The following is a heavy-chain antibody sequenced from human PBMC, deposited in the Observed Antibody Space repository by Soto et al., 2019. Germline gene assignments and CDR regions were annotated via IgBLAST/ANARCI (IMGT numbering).Heavy chain of an antibody. CDR2: IIPIFGTA. J-gene: IGHJ4*02. Sequence: QVQLVQSGAEVKKPGSSVKVSCKASGGTFSSYAISWVRQAPGQGLEWMGGIIPIFGTANYAQKFQGRVTITADESTSTAYMELSSLRSDDTAVYYCASVGIGTAPSGFDYWGQGTLVTVSS. V-gene: IGHV1-69*12. CDR1: GGTFSSYA. CDR3: ASVGIGTAPSGFDY. D-gene: IGHD1-1*01.